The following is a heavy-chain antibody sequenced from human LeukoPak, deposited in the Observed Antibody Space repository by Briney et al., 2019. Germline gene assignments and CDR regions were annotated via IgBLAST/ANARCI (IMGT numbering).Heavy chain of an antibody. CDR1: GGSISSSY. CDR2: IYTTGST. CDR3: ARNGHYDSSRNYYFDY. Sequence: PSETLSLTCTVSGGSISSSYWSWIRQPAGKGLEWIGHIYTTGSTNYNPSLKSRVTMSVDTSKNQFSLKLSSVTAADTAVYYCARNGHYDSSRNYYFDYWGQGTLVTVSS. D-gene: IGHD3-22*01. V-gene: IGHV4-4*07. J-gene: IGHJ4*02.